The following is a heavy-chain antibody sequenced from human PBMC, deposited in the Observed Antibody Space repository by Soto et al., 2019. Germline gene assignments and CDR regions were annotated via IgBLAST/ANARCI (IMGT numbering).Heavy chain of an antibody. Sequence: QVQLVQSGAEVKKPGASVKVSCKASGYSLTSYYMHWVRQAPGQGLAWMGIINPSGGSTSYAQNYQDRSTMTRDTSTTTVYMELSSLRSEDTAVYFCARGDYDVLTGHYPLDYWGQGTLVTVSS. J-gene: IGHJ4*02. D-gene: IGHD3-9*01. V-gene: IGHV1-46*01. CDR1: GYSLTSYY. CDR3: ARGDYDVLTGHYPLDY. CDR2: INPSGGST.